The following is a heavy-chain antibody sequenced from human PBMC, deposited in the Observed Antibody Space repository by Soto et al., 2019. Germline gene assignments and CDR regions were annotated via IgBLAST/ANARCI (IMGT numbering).Heavy chain of an antibody. CDR2: IYPGDSDT. CDR1: GYSFTTYY. V-gene: IGHV5-51*01. D-gene: IGHD2-15*01. CDR3: ARRYCSGGSCYSDY. J-gene: IGHJ4*02. Sequence: PGESLKISCKGSGYSFTTYYIGWVRQMPGKGLEWMGMIYPGDSDTKYSPSFQGQVTISVDRSITTAYLQWSSLKASDTAMYYCARRYCSGGSCYSDYWGQGTLVTVSS.